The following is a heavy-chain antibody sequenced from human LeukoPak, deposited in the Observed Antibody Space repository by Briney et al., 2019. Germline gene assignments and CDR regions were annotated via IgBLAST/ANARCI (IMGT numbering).Heavy chain of an antibody. Sequence: PGGSLRLSCAASGFTFSSYGMDWGREGPGKGVEWGAVISYDGSNKYYVDSVKGGFTIARDNSKNTLYVQMNRLRGEETAVYYCAKDLTYYDFWSGSTDRYYGMDVWGQGTTVTVSS. J-gene: IGHJ6*02. V-gene: IGHV3-30*18. CDR2: ISYDGSNK. D-gene: IGHD3-3*01. CDR3: AKDLTYYDFWSGSTDRYYGMDV. CDR1: GFTFSSYG.